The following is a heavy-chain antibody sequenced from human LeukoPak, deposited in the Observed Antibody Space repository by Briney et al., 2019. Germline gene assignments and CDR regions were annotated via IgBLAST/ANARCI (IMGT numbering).Heavy chain of an antibody. CDR3: ARVGPSTLLWFGESGYFDY. CDR1: GFTFSDYY. J-gene: IGHJ4*02. CDR2: ISSSGSTI. D-gene: IGHD3-10*01. Sequence: GGSLRLSCTASGFTFSDYYMSWIRQAPGKGLEWVSYISSSGSTIYYADSVKGRFTISRDNAKNSLYLQMNSLRAEDTAVYYCARVGPSTLLWFGESGYFDYWGQGTLATVSS. V-gene: IGHV3-11*04.